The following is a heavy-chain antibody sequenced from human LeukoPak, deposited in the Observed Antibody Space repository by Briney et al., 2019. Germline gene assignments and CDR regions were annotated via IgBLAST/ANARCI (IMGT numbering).Heavy chain of an antibody. J-gene: IGHJ3*02. D-gene: IGHD3-10*01. Sequence: SETLSLTCTVSGGSIRSYYWGWIRHPPGKGLELMGYIYYSESTKYHPPLKSRLTMLVVTSKNPAALELNSGTGADMSVYYSASRSGSFYDAIDIWGQGTLVTVSS. CDR1: GGSIRSYY. CDR2: IYYSEST. V-gene: IGHV4-59*08. CDR3: ASRSGSFYDAIDI.